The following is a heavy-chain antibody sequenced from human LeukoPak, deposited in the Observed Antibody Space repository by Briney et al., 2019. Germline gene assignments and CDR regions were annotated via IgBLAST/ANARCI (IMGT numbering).Heavy chain of an antibody. CDR2: IYYSGST. CDR3: ARGSGSPSFRFDY. J-gene: IGHJ4*02. Sequence: SETLSLTCTVSGGSISSYYWSWIRQPPGKGLEWIGYIYYSGSTNYNPSLKSRVTITVDTSKNQFSLKLSSVTAADTAVYYCARGSGSPSFRFDYWGQGTLVTVSS. D-gene: IGHD3-10*01. CDR1: GGSISSYY. V-gene: IGHV4-59*01.